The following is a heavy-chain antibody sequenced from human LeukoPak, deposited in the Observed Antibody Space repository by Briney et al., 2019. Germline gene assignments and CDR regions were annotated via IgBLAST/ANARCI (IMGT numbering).Heavy chain of an antibody. CDR3: ARGADWFDP. D-gene: IGHD4/OR15-4a*01. CDR1: GASFSSYY. CDR2: IYSSGST. Sequence: SETLSLTCIVSGASFSSYYWTWIRQPAGKGLEWIGRIYSSGSTNYNPSLRSRITMSVDTSKNQFSLELSSVTAADTAVYYCARGADWFDPWGQGTLVTVSS. J-gene: IGHJ5*02. V-gene: IGHV4-4*07.